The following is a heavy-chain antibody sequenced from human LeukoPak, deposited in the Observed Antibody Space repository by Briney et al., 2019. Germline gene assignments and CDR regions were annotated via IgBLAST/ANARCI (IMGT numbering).Heavy chain of an antibody. CDR3: ARYYYGSGSYYNLGYYYGMDV. J-gene: IGHJ6*02. D-gene: IGHD3-10*01. V-gene: IGHV1-18*01. Sequence: GASVKVSCKASGYTFTSYGISWVRQAPGQGLEWMGWISAYNGNTNYAQTLQGRVTMTTDTSTSTAYMELRSLRSDDTAVYYCARYYYGSGSYYNLGYYYGMDVWGQGTTVTVSS. CDR1: GYTFTSYG. CDR2: ISAYNGNT.